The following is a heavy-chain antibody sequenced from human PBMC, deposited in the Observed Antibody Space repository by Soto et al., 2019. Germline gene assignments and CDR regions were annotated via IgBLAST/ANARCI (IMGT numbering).Heavy chain of an antibody. D-gene: IGHD2-2*01. CDR1: GYTFTSYA. CDR3: ARGKAAITGGGWVDY. Sequence: QVQLVQSGAEVKKPGASVKVSCKASGYTFTSYAMHWVRQAPGQRLEWMGWINAGNGNTKYSQKLQGRVTITRDTSASTAYMELSSLRSEDTAVYYCARGKAAITGGGWVDYWGQGTLVTVSS. V-gene: IGHV1-3*01. CDR2: INAGNGNT. J-gene: IGHJ4*02.